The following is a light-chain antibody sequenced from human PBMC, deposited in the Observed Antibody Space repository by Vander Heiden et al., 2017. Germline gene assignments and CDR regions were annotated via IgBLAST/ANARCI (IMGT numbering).Light chain of an antibody. CDR2: EAS. CDR1: QYSSSW. J-gene: IGKJ1*01. Sequence: DIQMTQSPSFVSASVGDRVTISCRASQYSSSWLAWYQQKPGEAPKLLISEASRLQDEVPPRFSGSGSGTEFTLTISSLQPEDSASYYCQQTENFPVAFGQGTKVEVK. V-gene: IGKV1-12*01. CDR3: QQTENFPVA.